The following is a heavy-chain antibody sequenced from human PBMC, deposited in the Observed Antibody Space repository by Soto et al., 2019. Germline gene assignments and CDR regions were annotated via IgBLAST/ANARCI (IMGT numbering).Heavy chain of an antibody. J-gene: IGHJ4*02. V-gene: IGHV4-39*01. D-gene: IGHD3-3*01. CDR3: ARHLGLAVGVDY. CDR1: GGSIRSGSYY. Sequence: QLQLQESGPGLVQPSETLSLTCSVSGGSIRSGSYYWGWIRQPPGKGLEWIGSIYYSGTTYYNPSRKSRVIISVDTSKSQLFLRLSAVTAADTAVYYCARHLGLAVGVDYWGQGTLVTVSS. CDR2: IYYSGTT.